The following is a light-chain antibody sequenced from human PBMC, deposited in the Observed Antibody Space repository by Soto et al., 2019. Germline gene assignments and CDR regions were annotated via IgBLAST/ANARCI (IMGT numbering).Light chain of an antibody. CDR3: TSWDDNLSAVV. CDR1: SGDIGSYNR. J-gene: IGLJ2*01. Sequence: QSVLTQPASVSGSPGQSITISCTGTSGDIGSYNRVSWYQQHPGKAPKLIIYEVTDRPSGVSNRFSGSKSGNTASLTISGLQAEDEAEYYCTSWDDNLSAVVFGGGTKLTVL. CDR2: EVT. V-gene: IGLV2-14*01.